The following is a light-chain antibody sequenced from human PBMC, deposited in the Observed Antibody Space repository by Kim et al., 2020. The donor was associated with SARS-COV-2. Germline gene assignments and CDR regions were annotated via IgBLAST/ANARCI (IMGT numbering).Light chain of an antibody. Sequence: EIVLTQSPGTLSLSPGERATLSCRASQSVSSNYFAWYQQKPGQAPRLLVYGTSTRPAGIPDRFTGSGSGTDFTLTINRLEPEDFGVYYCQQYGSSPYTFGQGTKLEI. J-gene: IGKJ2*01. CDR3: QQYGSSPYT. V-gene: IGKV3-20*01. CDR2: GTS. CDR1: QSVSSNY.